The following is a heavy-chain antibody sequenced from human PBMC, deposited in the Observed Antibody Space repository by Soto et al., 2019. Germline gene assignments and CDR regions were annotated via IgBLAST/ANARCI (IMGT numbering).Heavy chain of an antibody. J-gene: IGHJ4*02. CDR1: CGSISSYY. V-gene: IGHV4-59*01. Sequence: SETLSLTCIVSCGSISSYYWSWIRQPPGKGLEWIGYIYYSGSTKYNPSLKSRVTISVDTSNNQFSLKLSSVTAADTAVYYCARDRYSNGWYDYWGQGTLVTVSS. CDR3: ARDRYSNGWYDY. D-gene: IGHD6-19*01. CDR2: IYYSGST.